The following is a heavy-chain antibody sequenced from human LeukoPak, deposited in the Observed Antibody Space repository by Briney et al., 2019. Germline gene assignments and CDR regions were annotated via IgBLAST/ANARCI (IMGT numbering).Heavy chain of an antibody. Sequence: PGGSLRLSCAASGFSFDDYVMHWVRQAPGKGLEWVSGISWNSGSIGYADSVKGRFTISRDNAKNSLYLQMNSLGAEDTAVYYCARGYSYGSQNFDYWGQGTLVTVSS. J-gene: IGHJ4*02. CDR1: GFSFDDYV. CDR3: ARGYSYGSQNFDY. V-gene: IGHV3-9*01. CDR2: ISWNSGSI. D-gene: IGHD5-18*01.